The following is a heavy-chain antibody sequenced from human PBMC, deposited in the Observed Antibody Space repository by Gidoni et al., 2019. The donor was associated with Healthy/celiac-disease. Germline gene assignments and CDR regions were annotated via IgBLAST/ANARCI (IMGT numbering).Heavy chain of an antibody. V-gene: IGHV4-34*01. D-gene: IGHD6-13*01. CDR1: GGSFSGYS. CDR2: INHSGST. J-gene: IGHJ4*02. CDR3: ASPRAGAAAD. Sequence: QVQLQQWGAGLLKPSETLSLTCAVYGGSFSGYSWSWIRQPPGKGLEWIGEINHSGSTNYNPSLKSRVTISVDTSKNQFSLKLSSVTAADTAVYYCASPRAGAAADWGQGTLVTVSS.